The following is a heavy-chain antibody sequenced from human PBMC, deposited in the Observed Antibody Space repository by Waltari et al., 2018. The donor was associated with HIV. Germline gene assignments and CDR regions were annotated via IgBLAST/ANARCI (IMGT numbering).Heavy chain of an antibody. V-gene: IGHV5-51*03. CDR1: GYTFTNYW. J-gene: IGHJ4*02. D-gene: IGHD1-26*01. Sequence: EVQLVQSGAEVKKPGDSLKISCKGSGYTFTNYWIGWVRQMPGKGLEWMGIMYPGDSDTRDSPSCQGQVTISADKSITTAYLQWSSLKASDTAMYYCARTVGATPENFEYWGQGTLVTVSS. CDR3: ARTVGATPENFEY. CDR2: MYPGDSDT.